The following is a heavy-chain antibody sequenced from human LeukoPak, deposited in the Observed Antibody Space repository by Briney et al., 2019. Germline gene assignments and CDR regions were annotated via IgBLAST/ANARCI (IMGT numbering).Heavy chain of an antibody. Sequence: SETLSLTCTVSGGSISTSTYYWSWIRQPPGKGLEWIGYIYYSGSTNYNPSLKSRVTISVDTSKNQFSLKLSSVTAADTAVYYCARYYSRSGSHDYWGQGTLVTVSS. V-gene: IGHV4-61*01. CDR3: ARYYSRSGSHDY. CDR2: IYYSGST. D-gene: IGHD3-10*01. J-gene: IGHJ4*02. CDR1: GGSISTSTYY.